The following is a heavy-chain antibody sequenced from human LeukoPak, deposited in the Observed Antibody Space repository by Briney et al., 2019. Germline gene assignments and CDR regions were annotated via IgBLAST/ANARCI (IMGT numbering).Heavy chain of an antibody. CDR2: SSASGDSP. V-gene: IGHV3-23*01. J-gene: IGHJ1*01. CDR1: GFTFNNYA. Sequence: GGSLRLSCTASGFTFNNYAMSWVRQAPGKGLEWVSASSASGDSPYYADYVKGRFTISRDNSKNTLYLQMNSLRVEDTAVYYCAKGVYGSGSYREYFEQWGQGTLVTVSS. D-gene: IGHD3-10*01. CDR3: AKGVYGSGSYREYFEQ.